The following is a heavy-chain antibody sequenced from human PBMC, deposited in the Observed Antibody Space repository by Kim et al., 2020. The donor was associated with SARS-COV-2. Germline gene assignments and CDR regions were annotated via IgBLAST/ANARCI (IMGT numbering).Heavy chain of an antibody. Sequence: YAHSVKSRVTVSRDNSKSRLYLQMNARRAEDTAVYYCVRDLTYDYSYWGQGTLVTVSS. J-gene: IGHJ4*02. D-gene: IGHD2-21*01. CDR3: VRDLTYDYSY. V-gene: IGHV3-33*01.